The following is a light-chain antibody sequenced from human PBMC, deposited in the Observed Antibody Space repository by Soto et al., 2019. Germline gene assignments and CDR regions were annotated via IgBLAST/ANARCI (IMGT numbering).Light chain of an antibody. CDR1: SSDVGGYNY. CDR3: SSYTSSSILYV. V-gene: IGLV2-14*01. J-gene: IGLJ1*01. CDR2: EVS. Sequence: QSVLTQPASVSGSPGQSITISCTGTSSDVGGYNYVSWYQQHPGKAPKLMIYEVSNRPSGVSNRFSGSKSGNTASLTISGLQAEDEADYYCSSYTSSSILYVFGTGTQLTVL.